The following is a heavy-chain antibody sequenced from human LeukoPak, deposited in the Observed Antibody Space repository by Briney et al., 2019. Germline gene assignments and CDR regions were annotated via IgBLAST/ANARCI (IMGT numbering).Heavy chain of an antibody. CDR2: IYTSGST. J-gene: IGHJ6*03. Sequence: SETLSLTCTVSGGSISSSSYYWSWIRQPAGKGLEWIGRIYTSGSTNYNPSLKSRVTISVDTSKNQFSLKLSSVTAADTAVYYCARERGYGSDLYYMDVWGKGTTVTVSS. CDR1: GGSISSSSYY. CDR3: ARERGYGSDLYYMDV. V-gene: IGHV4-61*02. D-gene: IGHD3-10*01.